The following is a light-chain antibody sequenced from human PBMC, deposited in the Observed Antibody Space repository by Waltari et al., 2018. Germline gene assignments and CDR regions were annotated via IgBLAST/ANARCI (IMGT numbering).Light chain of an antibody. CDR1: SSDAGGYNY. CDR3: NSYTSSSTPFV. Sequence: QSALTQPASVSGSPGQSINIPCTGTSSDAGGYNYVSWYQQHPGKAPKLMIYDVSNRPSGVSNRFSGSKSGNTASLTISGLQAEDEADYYCNSYTSSSTPFVFGTGTKVTVL. V-gene: IGLV2-14*01. CDR2: DVS. J-gene: IGLJ1*01.